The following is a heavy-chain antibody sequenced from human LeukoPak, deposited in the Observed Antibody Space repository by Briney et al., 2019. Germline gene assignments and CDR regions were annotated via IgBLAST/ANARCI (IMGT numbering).Heavy chain of an antibody. D-gene: IGHD3-22*01. Sequence: ASVKVSCKASGYTFTSYAMNWVRQAPGQGLEGMGWINTNTGNPTYAQGFTGRFVFSLDTSVSMAYLQISSLKAEDTAVYYCARESEYYYDSSFPNENDDYWGQGTLVTVSS. J-gene: IGHJ4*02. V-gene: IGHV7-4-1*04. CDR3: ARESEYYYDSSFPNENDDY. CDR1: GYTFTSYA. CDR2: INTNTGNP.